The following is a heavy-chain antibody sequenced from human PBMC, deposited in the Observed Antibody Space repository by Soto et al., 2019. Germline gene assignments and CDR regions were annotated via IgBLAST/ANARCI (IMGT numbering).Heavy chain of an antibody. CDR2: ISYDGSNK. J-gene: IGHJ4*02. CDR3: AKVRYLLWFGELDY. D-gene: IGHD3-10*01. Sequence: PGGSLRLSCAASGFTFSSYGMHWVRQAPGKGLEWVAVISYDGSNKYYADSVKGRFTISRDNSKNTLYLQMNSLRAEDTAVYYWAKVRYLLWFGELDYWGQGTLVTVSS. CDR1: GFTFSSYG. V-gene: IGHV3-30*18.